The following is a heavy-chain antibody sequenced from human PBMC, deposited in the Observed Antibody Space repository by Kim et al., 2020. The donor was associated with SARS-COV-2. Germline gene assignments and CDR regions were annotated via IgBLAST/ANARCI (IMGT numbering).Heavy chain of an antibody. J-gene: IGHJ4*02. CDR1: GFTFSSYS. D-gene: IGHD1-1*01. Sequence: GGSLRLSCAASGFTFSSYSMNWVRQAPGKGLEWVSYISSSSSTIYYADSVKGRFLLFLVFVSRLLSFLLLSVRDEFAVLYYCARIKTGTLPLDYWGQGTL. CDR2: ISSSSSTI. CDR3: ARIKTGTLPLDY. V-gene: IGHV3-48*02.